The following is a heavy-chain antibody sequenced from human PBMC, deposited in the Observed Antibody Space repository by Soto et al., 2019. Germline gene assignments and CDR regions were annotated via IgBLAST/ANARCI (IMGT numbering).Heavy chain of an antibody. CDR1: GFTVTSNY. V-gene: IGHV3-66*01. CDR2: IYTGGRT. CDR3: ARERRNDNGDYDSNYWFDP. D-gene: IGHD4-17*01. J-gene: IGHJ5*02. Sequence: EVQLVESGGGLVQPGGSLRLSCAASGFTVTSNYMTWVRQAPGKGLEWVSVIYTGGRTYYAESVKGRFTISRDNSKNTLYLQMNSLRAEDTAVYYCARERRNDNGDYDSNYWFDPWGQGSLVAVSS.